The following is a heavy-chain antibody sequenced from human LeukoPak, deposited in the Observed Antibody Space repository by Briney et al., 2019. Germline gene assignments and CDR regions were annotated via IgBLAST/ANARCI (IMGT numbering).Heavy chain of an antibody. D-gene: IGHD3-10*01. Sequence: ASVKVSCKASGYSFTGNYLYWVRQAPGQGLEWMGWINPHSGVTGSAQKFEGRVTMTRDTSISTAFMELTSLTPDDTAVYYCARASVNSGAYWGLGTLVTVSS. CDR3: ARASVNSGAY. J-gene: IGHJ4*01. CDR2: INPHSGVT. V-gene: IGHV1-2*02. CDR1: GYSFTGNY.